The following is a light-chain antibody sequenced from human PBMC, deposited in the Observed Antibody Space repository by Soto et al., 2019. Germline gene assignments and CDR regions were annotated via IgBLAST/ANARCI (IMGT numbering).Light chain of an antibody. V-gene: IGLV1-44*01. J-gene: IGLJ2*01. CDR3: AAWDDSLNGVV. CDR2: TNN. CDR1: SPTVELNT. Sequence: QSVLTQPPSASGTPGQTVTIPCSGSSPTVELNTVNWYQHLPGTAPKLLIHTNNQRPSGVPDRFSGSRSGTSASLAISGLQSEDEAEYYCAAWDDSLNGVVFGGGTKLTVL.